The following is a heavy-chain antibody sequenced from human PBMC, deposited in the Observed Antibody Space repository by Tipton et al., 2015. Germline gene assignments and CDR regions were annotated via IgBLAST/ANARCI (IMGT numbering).Heavy chain of an antibody. CDR3: ARGTGYYDILIGYPPEYYFDS. Sequence: GLVKPSETLSLTCTVSGGSVNYYYWNWIRQPAGKGLEWIGRIYTSGSTNYNPSLKSRVTMSVDTSKNQFSLKLSSVTAADTAVYYCARGTGYYDILIGYPPEYYFDSWGQGTLVTVSS. J-gene: IGHJ4*02. CDR2: IYTSGST. D-gene: IGHD3-9*01. CDR1: GGSVNYYY. V-gene: IGHV4-4*07.